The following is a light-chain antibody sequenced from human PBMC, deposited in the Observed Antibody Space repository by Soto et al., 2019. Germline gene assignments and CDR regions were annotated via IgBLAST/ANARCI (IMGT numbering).Light chain of an antibody. Sequence: QSVLTQPPSVSAATGQPVTISCSGSSSNIGNNYVSWYQQLPGTAPKLLIYDNNKRPSGIPDRCSGSKSGTSATLGITGLQTGDEADYYCGTWDSSLSAVFGGGTKLTVL. CDR2: DNN. CDR3: GTWDSSLSAV. CDR1: SSNIGNNY. V-gene: IGLV1-51*01. J-gene: IGLJ3*02.